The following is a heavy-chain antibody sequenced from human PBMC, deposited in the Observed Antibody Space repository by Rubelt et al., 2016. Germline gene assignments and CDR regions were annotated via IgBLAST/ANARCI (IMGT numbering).Heavy chain of an antibody. D-gene: IGHD6-13*01. Sequence: EWIGWIVVGSGNTNYAQKFQERVTITRDMSTSTAYMELSSLRSEDTAVYYCAKDRGSSWSGWYFDLWGRGTLVTVSS. V-gene: IGHV1-58*01. CDR2: IVVGSGNT. J-gene: IGHJ2*01. CDR3: AKDRGSSWSGWYFDL.